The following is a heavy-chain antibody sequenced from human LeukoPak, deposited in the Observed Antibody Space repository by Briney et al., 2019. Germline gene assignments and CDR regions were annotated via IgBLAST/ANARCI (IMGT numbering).Heavy chain of an antibody. Sequence: PGASLRLSCAVSGLILRDYSMRWVSQAPGKGLEWVSAIPGSGDSTYYADSVKGRFTISRDNSKNTLYVEMNALRAEDTAVYYCAKWGDYDILTGYYVSDFWGQGTLVTVSS. D-gene: IGHD3-9*01. CDR3: AKWGDYDILTGYYVSDF. V-gene: IGHV3-23*01. CDR1: GLILRDYS. CDR2: IPGSGDST. J-gene: IGHJ4*02.